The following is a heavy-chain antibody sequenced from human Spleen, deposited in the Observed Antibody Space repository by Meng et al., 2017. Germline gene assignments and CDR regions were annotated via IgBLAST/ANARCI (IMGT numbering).Heavy chain of an antibody. J-gene: IGHJ4*01. CDR1: GGSISSGGYY. CDR3: ARSANWGLFDY. Sequence: SETLSLTCTVSGGSISSGGYYWSWIRQHPGKGLEWIGYIYYSGSTYYNPSLKSRVTISVDTSKNQFSLKLSSVTAADTAVYYCARSANWGLFDYWGHGTQVTVSS. D-gene: IGHD7-27*01. CDR2: IYYSGST. V-gene: IGHV4-31*03.